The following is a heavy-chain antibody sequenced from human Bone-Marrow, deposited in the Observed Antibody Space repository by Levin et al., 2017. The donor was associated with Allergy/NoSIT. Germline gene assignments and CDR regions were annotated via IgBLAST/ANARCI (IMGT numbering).Heavy chain of an antibody. CDR3: AREEYSGYDVASPMDV. V-gene: IGHV3-21*01. Sequence: GGSLRLSCAASGFTFSDYTINWVRQAPGKGLEWVSSITGNSGDKYYADSVKGRFTISRDNSKKSLYLQMNSLRAEDTAVYYCAREEYSGYDVASPMDVWGQGTTVTVS. J-gene: IGHJ6*02. CDR2: ITGNSGDK. CDR1: GFTFSDYT. D-gene: IGHD5-12*01.